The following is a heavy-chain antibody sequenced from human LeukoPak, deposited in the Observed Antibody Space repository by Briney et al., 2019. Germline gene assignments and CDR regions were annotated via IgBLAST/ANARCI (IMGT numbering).Heavy chain of an antibody. CDR1: GGSFSGYY. Sequence: PSETLSPTCAVYGGSFSGYYWSWIRQPPGKGLEWIGEINHSGSTNYNPSLKSRVTISVDTSKNQFSLKLSSVTAADTAVYYCARDPRRLGMVASWFDPWGQGTLVTVSS. CDR2: INHSGST. J-gene: IGHJ5*02. D-gene: IGHD5-12*01. CDR3: ARDPRRLGMVASWFDP. V-gene: IGHV4-34*01.